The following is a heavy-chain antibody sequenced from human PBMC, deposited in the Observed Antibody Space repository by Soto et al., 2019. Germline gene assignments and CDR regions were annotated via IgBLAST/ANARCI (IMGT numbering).Heavy chain of an antibody. J-gene: IGHJ6*02. CDR2: IIPIFGTA. Sequence: ASVKVSCKASGYTFTSYGISWVRQAPGQGLEWMGGIIPIFGTANYAQKFQGRVTITADESTSTAYMELSSLRSEDKAVYYCARAVCDSWSGEGSSDYYYYGMDVWGQGTTVTVSS. V-gene: IGHV1-69*13. D-gene: IGHD3-3*01. CDR3: ARAVCDSWSGEGSSDYYYYGMDV. CDR1: GYTFTSYG.